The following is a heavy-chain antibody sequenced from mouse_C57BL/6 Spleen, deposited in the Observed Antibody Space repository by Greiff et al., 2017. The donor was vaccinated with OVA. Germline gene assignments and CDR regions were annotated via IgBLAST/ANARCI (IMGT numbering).Heavy chain of an antibody. J-gene: IGHJ3*01. D-gene: IGHD3-2*02. Sequence: QVQLQQPGAELVKPGASVKMSCKASGYTFTSYWITWVKQRPGQGLEWIGDIYPGSGSTNYNEKFKSKATLTVDTSSSTAYMPLRSLTSEASAVFYGARESSGWFADWGKGTLGTVAA. CDR3: ARESSGWFAD. CDR2: IYPGSGST. V-gene: IGHV1-55*01. CDR1: GYTFTSYW.